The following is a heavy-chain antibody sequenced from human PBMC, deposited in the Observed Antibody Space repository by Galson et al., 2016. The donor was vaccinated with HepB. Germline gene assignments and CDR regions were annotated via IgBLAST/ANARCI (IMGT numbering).Heavy chain of an antibody. CDR2: IRSKANSYAT. D-gene: IGHD5-24*01. V-gene: IGHV3-73*01. J-gene: IGHJ4*02. CDR1: GFTFSGSG. Sequence: SLRLSCAASGFTFSGSGIHWVRQASGKGLEWVGRIRSKANSYATAYAASVKGRFIISRDDSKNTAYLQMNSLKTEDTAIYYCTRHLNDGRDDYGGYWGQGTLVTVSS. CDR3: TRHLNDGRDDYGGY.